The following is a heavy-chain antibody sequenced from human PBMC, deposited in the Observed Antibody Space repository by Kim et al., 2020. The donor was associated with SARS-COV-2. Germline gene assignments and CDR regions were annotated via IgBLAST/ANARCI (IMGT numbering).Heavy chain of an antibody. J-gene: IGHJ3*02. CDR1: GFTFSSYS. V-gene: IGHV3-21*01. D-gene: IGHD3-22*01. CDR2: ISSSSSYI. Sequence: GGSLRLSCAASGFTFSSYSMNWVRLAPGKGLEWVSSISSSSSYIYYADSVKGRFTISRDNAKNSRYLQMNSLSAEDTAVYYCARGWYYDSSGYPGDAFVMWGQGTMVTGCS. CDR3: ARGWYYDSSGYPGDAFVM.